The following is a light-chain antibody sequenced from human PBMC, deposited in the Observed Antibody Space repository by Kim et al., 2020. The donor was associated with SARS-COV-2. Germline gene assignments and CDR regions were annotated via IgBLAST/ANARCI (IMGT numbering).Light chain of an antibody. CDR1: QTVTSNS. V-gene: IGKV3-20*01. CDR2: GAS. Sequence: SPGERATLSCRAIQTVTSNSLAWYQQKPGQAPRLLIYGASSRATGIPDRFSGSGSGTDFTLTISRLEPEDFAVYYCQQYGSSPATFGQGTKVDIK. CDR3: QQYGSSPAT. J-gene: IGKJ1*01.